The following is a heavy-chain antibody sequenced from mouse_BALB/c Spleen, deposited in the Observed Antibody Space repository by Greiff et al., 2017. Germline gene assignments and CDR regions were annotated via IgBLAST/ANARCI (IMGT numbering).Heavy chain of an antibody. Sequence: EVKLVESGGGLVKPGGSLKLSCAASGFTFSDYYMYWVRQTPEKRLEWVATISDGGSYTYYPDSVKGRFTISRDNAKNNLYLQMSSLKSEDTAMYYCARDSLLRRYFDVWGAGTTVTVSS. V-gene: IGHV5-4*02. D-gene: IGHD1-2*01. CDR2: ISDGGSYT. CDR1: GFTFSDYY. J-gene: IGHJ1*01. CDR3: ARDSLLRRYFDV.